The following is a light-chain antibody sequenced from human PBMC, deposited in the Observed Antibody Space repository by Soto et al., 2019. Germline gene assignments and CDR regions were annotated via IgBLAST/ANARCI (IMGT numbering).Light chain of an antibody. CDR3: QQYYSTPLT. V-gene: IGKV4-1*01. J-gene: IGKJ5*01. CDR1: QRVLYSSNNKNY. Sequence: DIVMTQSPDSLAVSLGERATINCKSSQRVLYSSNNKNYLAWYQQKPGQPPKLLIYWASTRESGVPDRFSGSGSGKDFTLTISSLQAEDVAVYYCQQYYSTPLTFGQGTRLEIK. CDR2: WAS.